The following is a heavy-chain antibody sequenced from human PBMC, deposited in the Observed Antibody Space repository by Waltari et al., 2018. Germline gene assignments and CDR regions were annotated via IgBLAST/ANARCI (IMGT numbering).Heavy chain of an antibody. CDR2: ISSSGSTI. CDR3: ARDLGPDTAMVSGYYYYGMDV. D-gene: IGHD5-18*01. J-gene: IGHJ6*02. V-gene: IGHV3-48*03. CDR1: GFTFSSYE. Sequence: EVQLVESGGGLVQPGGSLRLSCAASGFTFSSYEMNWVRQAPGKGLEWVSYISSSGSTIYYADSCKGRFTISRDKAKNSLYLQMNSLRAEDTAVYYCARDLGPDTAMVSGYYYYGMDVWGQGTTVTASS.